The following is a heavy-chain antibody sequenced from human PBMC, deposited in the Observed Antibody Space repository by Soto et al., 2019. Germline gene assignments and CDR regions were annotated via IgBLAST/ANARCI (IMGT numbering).Heavy chain of an antibody. CDR1: GGTISRSA. CDR3: GNGRRLTKVWD. J-gene: IGHJ4*01. Sequence: QLQLVQSGAEVKKPGSSVKVSCRASGGTISRSAISWVRQAPGQGLQWMGGIIPIFGPAIYAQKFQGRVTITADESSGTAFKGMKRLAFEGTAVVLWGNGRRLTKVWDLGPGTLV. D-gene: IGHD3-16*01. V-gene: IGHV1-69*01. CDR2: IIPIFGPA.